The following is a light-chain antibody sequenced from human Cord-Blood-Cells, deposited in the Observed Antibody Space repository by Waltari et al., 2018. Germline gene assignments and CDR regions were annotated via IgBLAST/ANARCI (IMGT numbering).Light chain of an antibody. J-gene: IGLJ2*01. CDR3: AAWDDSLRV. CDR2: RNN. V-gene: IGLV1-47*01. Sequence: QSVLPPPPSASGTPGQRVTISCSGSSSHIGSTYVYWYQQLPGPAPKLLIYRNNQRPSGVPDRFSGSKSGTSASLAISGLRSEDEADYYCAAWDDSLRVFGGGTKLTVL. CDR1: SSHIGSTY.